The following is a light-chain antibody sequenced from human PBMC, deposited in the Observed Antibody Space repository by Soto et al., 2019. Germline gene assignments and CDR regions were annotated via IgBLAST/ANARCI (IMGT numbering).Light chain of an antibody. CDR3: QQRSIWPT. CDR2: DAS. J-gene: IGKJ2*01. CDR1: QSVSSY. Sequence: EIVLTQSPANLSLSPGERATLSCRASQSVSSYLAWYQQKPGQAPRLLIYDASNRATGSPARFSGSGSGTDFTLTISSLEPEDFAVYYCQQRSIWPTFGQGTKLEIK. V-gene: IGKV3-11*01.